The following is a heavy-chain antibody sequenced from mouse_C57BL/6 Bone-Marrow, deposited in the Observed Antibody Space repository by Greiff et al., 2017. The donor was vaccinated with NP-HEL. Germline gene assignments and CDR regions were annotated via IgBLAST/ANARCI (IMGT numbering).Heavy chain of an antibody. Sequence: EVMLVESEGGLVQPGSSMKLSCTASGFTFSDYYMAWVRQVPEKGLEWVANINYDGSSTYYLDSLKSRFIISRDNAKNILYLQMSSLKSEDTATYYCARGWWLRRDWYFDVWGTGTTVTVSS. V-gene: IGHV5-16*01. D-gene: IGHD2-2*01. J-gene: IGHJ1*03. CDR1: GFTFSDYY. CDR3: ARGWWLRRDWYFDV. CDR2: INYDGSST.